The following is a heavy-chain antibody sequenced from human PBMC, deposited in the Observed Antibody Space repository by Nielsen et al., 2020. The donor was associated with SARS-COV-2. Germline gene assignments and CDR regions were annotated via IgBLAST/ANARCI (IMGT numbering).Heavy chain of an antibody. CDR1: GYTFTSYA. Sequence: ASVKVSCKASGYTFTSYAMHWVRQAPGQRLEWMGWINAGNGNTKYSQKFQGRITITRDTPASTVYMDLSSLRSEDTAVYYCARSGFTNFHYYYGMDVWGQGAAVTVSS. CDR2: INAGNGNT. CDR3: ARSGFTNFHYYYGMDV. V-gene: IGHV1-3*01. D-gene: IGHD5-12*01. J-gene: IGHJ6*02.